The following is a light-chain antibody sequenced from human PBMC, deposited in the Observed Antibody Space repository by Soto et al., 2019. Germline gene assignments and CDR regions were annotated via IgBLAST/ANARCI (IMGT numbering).Light chain of an antibody. CDR3: KQANSFPIT. Sequence: DTQLTHSPPSLAAPVGDRVNSTCRASQDVGKWLAWYQQKPGKAPTLLIHGASSLQSGVKPRYSGSGYGTDFTITISSMQPEDFETYYCKQANSFPITFGQGKRLEIK. CDR2: GAS. CDR1: QDVGKW. V-gene: IGKV1-12*01. J-gene: IGKJ5*01.